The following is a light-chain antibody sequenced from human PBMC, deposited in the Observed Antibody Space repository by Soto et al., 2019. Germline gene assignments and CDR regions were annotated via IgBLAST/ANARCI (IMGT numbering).Light chain of an antibody. CDR3: SSFAGGGNPVL. Sequence: QSALTQPPSASGSLGQSVTISCTGTSSDVGGYNYVSWHQQHPGKAPKLMIYEVTKRPSGVPDHFSGSKSGNTASLTVSGLQAEDEADYYCSSFAGGGNPVLFGGGTKLTVL. CDR2: EVT. V-gene: IGLV2-8*01. J-gene: IGLJ2*01. CDR1: SSDVGGYNY.